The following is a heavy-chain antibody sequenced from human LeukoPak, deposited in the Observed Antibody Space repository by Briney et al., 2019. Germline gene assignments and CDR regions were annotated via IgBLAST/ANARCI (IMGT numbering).Heavy chain of an antibody. CDR3: SRNATTVNHVYKYFDY. V-gene: IGHV4-39*01. Sequence: SETLSLTCSVSGGSMNGGLYYWAWIRQSPGKGLEWIGSAFDSGSTSYNPSLKSRVTISVDTSKNQFSLKLTSETAADTADYYFSRNATTVNHVYKYFDYWGQGALVTVSS. CDR1: GGSMNGGLYY. J-gene: IGHJ4*02. CDR2: AFDSGST. D-gene: IGHD4-17*01.